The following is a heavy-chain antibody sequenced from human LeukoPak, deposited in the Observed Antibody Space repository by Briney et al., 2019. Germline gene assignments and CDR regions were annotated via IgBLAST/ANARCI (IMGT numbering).Heavy chain of an antibody. CDR2: VSYDGSNK. J-gene: IGHJ4*02. Sequence: GGSLRLSCAAYGFTFSTYALHWVRQAPGKGLEWVAVVSYDGSNKYYADSVKGRFTISRDNSKNALYLQMNSLRAEDTAVYYCVRDYYYDSSGPGFWGQGTLVTVSS. V-gene: IGHV3-30*04. CDR3: VRDYYYDSSGPGF. CDR1: GFTFSTYA. D-gene: IGHD3-22*01.